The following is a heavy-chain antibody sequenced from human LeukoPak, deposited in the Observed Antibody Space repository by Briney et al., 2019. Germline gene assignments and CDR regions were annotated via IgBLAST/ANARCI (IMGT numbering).Heavy chain of an antibody. Sequence: SVKVSCKASGYTFTSYYMHWVRQAPGQGLEWMGGIIPTFGTANYAQKFQGRVTITADESTSTAYMELSGLRSEDTAVYYCASAAVHLYYYYGMDVWGQGTTVTVSS. CDR3: ASAAVHLYYYYGMDV. CDR2: IIPTFGTA. J-gene: IGHJ6*02. D-gene: IGHD6-13*01. CDR1: GYTFTSYY. V-gene: IGHV1-69*13.